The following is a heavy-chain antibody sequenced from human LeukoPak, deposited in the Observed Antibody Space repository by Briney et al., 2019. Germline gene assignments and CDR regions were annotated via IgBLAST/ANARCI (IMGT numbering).Heavy chain of an antibody. CDR1: GGTFSSYA. J-gene: IGHJ6*02. V-gene: IGHV1-2*02. CDR3: ARDWRSNYGYYYGMDV. Sequence: ASVKVSCKASGGTFSSYAISWVRQAPGQGLEWMGWINPNSGGTNYAQKFQGRVTMTRDTSISTAYMELSRLRSDDTAVYYCARDWRSNYGYYYGMDVWGQGTTVTVSS. CDR2: INPNSGGT. D-gene: IGHD4-11*01.